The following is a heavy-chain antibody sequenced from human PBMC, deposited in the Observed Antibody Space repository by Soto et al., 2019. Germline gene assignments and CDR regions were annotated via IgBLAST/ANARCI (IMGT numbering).Heavy chain of an antibody. D-gene: IGHD1-7*01. CDR1: GFTFSNNA. Sequence: QVQLVESGGGVVQPGRSLSLSCAASGFTFSNNAIHWVRQAPGKGLDWVAVLSFDGNTKYYADSLKGRFTISRDNTKNTLSLQMYSLTPEDTAMYYCATEAEGLYGTTYFDMWGQGTMVTVSS. J-gene: IGHJ3*02. CDR3: ATEAEGLYGTTYFDM. V-gene: IGHV3-30-3*01. CDR2: LSFDGNTK.